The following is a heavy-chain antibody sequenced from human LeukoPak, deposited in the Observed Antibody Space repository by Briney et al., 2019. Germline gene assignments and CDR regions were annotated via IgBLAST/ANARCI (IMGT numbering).Heavy chain of an antibody. CDR2: MNPNSGNT. J-gene: IGHJ5*02. Sequence: ASVKVSCKASGYTFTSYDINWVRQATGQGLEWMGWMNPNSGNTGYAQKFQGRVTMTRNTSISTAYMELSSLRSEDTAVYYCARGRESSGWYWFDPWGQGTLVTVSS. D-gene: IGHD6-19*01. V-gene: IGHV1-8*01. CDR1: GYTFTSYD. CDR3: ARGRESSGWYWFDP.